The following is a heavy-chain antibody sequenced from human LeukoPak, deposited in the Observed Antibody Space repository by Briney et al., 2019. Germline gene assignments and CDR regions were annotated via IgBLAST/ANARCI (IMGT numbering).Heavy chain of an antibody. D-gene: IGHD2-2*01. CDR1: GFTFNNYW. CDR3: ARRVVVPAAPYYFDY. Sequence: PGGSLRLSCAASGFTFNNYWMHWVRQAPGKGLVWVSGINSDGSSATYADSVKGRFTISRDNAKNTLYLEMNSLRAEDTAVYYCARRVVVPAAPYYFDYWGQGTLVTVSS. CDR2: INSDGSSA. V-gene: IGHV3-74*01. J-gene: IGHJ4*02.